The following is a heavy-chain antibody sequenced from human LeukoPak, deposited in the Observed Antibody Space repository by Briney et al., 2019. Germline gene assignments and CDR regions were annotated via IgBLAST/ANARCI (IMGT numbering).Heavy chain of an antibody. D-gene: IGHD6-19*01. J-gene: IGHJ4*02. CDR1: GFTVSSNY. Sequence: GGSLRLSCAASGFTVSSNYMSWVRQAPGKGLEWVSVIYSGGSTYYADSVKGRFTISRDNSKNTLYLQMNSLRAEGTAVYYCASLAVAGEIDYWGQGTLVTVSS. V-gene: IGHV3-53*01. CDR2: IYSGGST. CDR3: ASLAVAGEIDY.